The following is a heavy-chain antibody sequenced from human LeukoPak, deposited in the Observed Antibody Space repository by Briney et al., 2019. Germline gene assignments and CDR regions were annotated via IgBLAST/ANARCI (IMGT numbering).Heavy chain of an antibody. J-gene: IGHJ6*02. Sequence: GGSLGLSCAASGFTFTTYWMHWVRQAPGKGLEWVANIKQDGSEKYYVDSVKGRFTISRDNAKNSLYLQMNSLRAEDTAVYYCARDTYGDYDYYYGMDVWGQGTTVTVSS. CDR3: ARDTYGDYDYYYGMDV. CDR2: IKQDGSEK. CDR1: GFTFTTYW. V-gene: IGHV3-7*03. D-gene: IGHD4-17*01.